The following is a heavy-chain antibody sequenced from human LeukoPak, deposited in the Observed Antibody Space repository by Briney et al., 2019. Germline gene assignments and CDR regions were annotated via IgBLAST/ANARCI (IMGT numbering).Heavy chain of an antibody. CDR2: IEKDGSEK. CDR1: GFTFTSYW. Sequence: GGSLRLSCVASGFTFTSYWMTWVRQAPGKGLEWVANIEKDGSEKYYYVDSVKGRFTISRDNAKNSLYLQTNSLRAEDTAVYYCARELVGYCSGGSCYSMFDPWGQGTLVTVSS. CDR3: ARELVGYCSGGSCYSMFDP. V-gene: IGHV3-7*01. D-gene: IGHD2-15*01. J-gene: IGHJ5*02.